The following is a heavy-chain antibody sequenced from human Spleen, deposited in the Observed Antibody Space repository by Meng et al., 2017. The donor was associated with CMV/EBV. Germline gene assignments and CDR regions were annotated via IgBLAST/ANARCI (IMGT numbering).Heavy chain of an antibody. Sequence: ASVKVSCKASGYTFTSYYMHWVRQAPGQGLEWMGIIHPSGGSTSYAQKFQGRVTLARDTSTSTVYLGLSSLRSDDTAVYYCASLHSGGYCGSTSCYGMDVWGQGTTVTVSS. CDR1: GYTFTSYY. CDR2: IHPSGGST. J-gene: IGHJ6*02. D-gene: IGHD2-2*01. V-gene: IGHV1-46*01. CDR3: ASLHSGGYCGSTSCYGMDV.